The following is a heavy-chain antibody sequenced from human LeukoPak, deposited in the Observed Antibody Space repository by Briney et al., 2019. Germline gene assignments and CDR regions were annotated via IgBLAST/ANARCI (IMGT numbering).Heavy chain of an antibody. Sequence: ASVKVSCKASGYTFTCYGISWVRQAPGQGLAWMGWISAYNGNTNYAQKLQGRVTMTTDTSTSTAYMELRSLRSDDTAVYYCARGERYSSGWYLLIGWFDPWGQGTLVTVSS. J-gene: IGHJ5*02. V-gene: IGHV1-18*01. CDR3: ARGERYSSGWYLLIGWFDP. D-gene: IGHD6-19*01. CDR1: GYTFTCYG. CDR2: ISAYNGNT.